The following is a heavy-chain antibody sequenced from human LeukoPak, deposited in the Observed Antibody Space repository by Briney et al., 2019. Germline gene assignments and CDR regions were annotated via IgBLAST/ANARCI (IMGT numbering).Heavy chain of an antibody. D-gene: IGHD2-2*01. CDR3: ARGLGYCSSTSCLLDYYYGSAPDGMDV. CDR1: GFTFSSYA. CDR2: ISGSGGST. Sequence: GGSLRLSCAASGFTFSSYAMSWVRQAPGKGLEWVSAISGSGGSTYYADSVKGRFTISRDNSKNTLYLQMNSLRAEDTAVYYCARGLGYCSSTSCLLDYYYGSAPDGMDVWGQGTTVTVSS. V-gene: IGHV3-23*01. J-gene: IGHJ6*02.